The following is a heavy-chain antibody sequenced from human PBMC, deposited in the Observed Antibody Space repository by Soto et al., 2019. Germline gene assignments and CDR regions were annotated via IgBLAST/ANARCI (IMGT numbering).Heavy chain of an antibody. CDR3: ATWVYSSGWYDYFDS. Sequence: ETLSLTCTVSGDSVSRGHYFWSWLRQPPGKGLEWIGYIYYSGSTTYNPSLKGRVTISMDTSENQFSLNLTSVTATDTAVYYCATWVYSSGWYDYFDSWGQGVLVTVSS. J-gene: IGHJ4*02. CDR1: GDSVSRGHYF. CDR2: IYYSGST. D-gene: IGHD6-13*01. V-gene: IGHV4-61*01.